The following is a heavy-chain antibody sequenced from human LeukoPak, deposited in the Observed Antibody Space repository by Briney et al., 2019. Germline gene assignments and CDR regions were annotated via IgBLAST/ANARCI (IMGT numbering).Heavy chain of an antibody. Sequence: SQTLSLTCTVSGGSISSGGYYWSWIRQHPGKGLEWIGYIYYSGSTYYNPALKSRVTISVDTSKNQFSLKLSSVTAADTAVYYCAKHLQAGGLLWFGELFFRGVFDYWGQGTLVTVSS. CDR1: GGSISSGGYY. J-gene: IGHJ4*02. CDR2: IYYSGST. CDR3: AKHLQAGGLLWFGELFFRGVFDY. D-gene: IGHD3-10*01. V-gene: IGHV4-31*03.